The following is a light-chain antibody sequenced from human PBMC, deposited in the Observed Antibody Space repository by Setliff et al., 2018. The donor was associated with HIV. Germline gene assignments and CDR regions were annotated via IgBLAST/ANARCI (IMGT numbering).Light chain of an antibody. CDR3: QVWDSSSDQAYV. V-gene: IGLV3-21*04. CDR2: YDS. J-gene: IGLJ1*01. CDR1: NIGSKS. Sequence: SYMLTQPPSVSVAPGKTARITCGGNNIGSKSVHWYQQKPGQAPVLVIYYDSDRPSGIPERFSGSNSGNTATLTISRVEAGDEADYYCQVWDSSSDQAYVFGTGTKSPS.